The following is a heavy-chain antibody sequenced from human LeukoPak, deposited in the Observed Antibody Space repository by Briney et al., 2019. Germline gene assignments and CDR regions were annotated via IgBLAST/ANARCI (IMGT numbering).Heavy chain of an antibody. CDR2: INYSGST. J-gene: IGHJ4*02. CDR3: ARAPSPSPDYDSSGYFLRKYYFDY. Sequence: PSETLSLTCAVNGGSFSGYYWSWIRQPPGKGLEWIGEINYSGSTTYNPSLKGRVNISVDTSKNQFSLRLNSVTAADTAVYYCARAPSPSPDYDSSGYFLRKYYFDYWGQGTLVTVSS. CDR1: GGSFSGYY. D-gene: IGHD3-22*01. V-gene: IGHV4-34*01.